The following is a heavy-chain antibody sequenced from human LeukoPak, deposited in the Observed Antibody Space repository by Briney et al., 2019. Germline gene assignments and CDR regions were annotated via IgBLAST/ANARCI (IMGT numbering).Heavy chain of an antibody. CDR2: IGPTGRST. J-gene: IGHJ4*02. Sequence: GGSLRLSCAASGFTFSTYAMTWVRQAPGKGLEWVSAIGPTGRSTYYADSVRGRFTISRDNSKNTLYLQMNVLRAEDTAVYYCAKAKTQAMVLPGNYWGQGTLVTVSS. D-gene: IGHD5-18*01. CDR3: AKAKTQAMVLPGNY. CDR1: GFTFSTYA. V-gene: IGHV3-23*01.